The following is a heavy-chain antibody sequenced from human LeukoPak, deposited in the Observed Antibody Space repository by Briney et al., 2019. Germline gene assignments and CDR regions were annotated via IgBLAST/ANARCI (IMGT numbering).Heavy chain of an antibody. CDR2: MNPNSGNT. V-gene: IGHV1-8*03. Sequence: ASVKVSCKASGGTFSSYAISGLRQAAGQGLDGMGWMNPNSGNTGYAQKFQGRVTITRNTSISTAYMELSSLRSEDTAVYYCARGLTNRYSSSGGFNYWGQGTLVTVSS. CDR1: GGTFSSYA. J-gene: IGHJ4*02. D-gene: IGHD6-6*01. CDR3: ARGLTNRYSSSGGFNY.